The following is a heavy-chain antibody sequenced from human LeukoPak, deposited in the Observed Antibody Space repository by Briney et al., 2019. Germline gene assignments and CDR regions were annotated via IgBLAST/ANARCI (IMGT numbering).Heavy chain of an antibody. D-gene: IGHD1-26*01. CDR3: AGGRWELLGGNY. CDR2: IKQDGSEK. Sequence: GGSLRLSCAASGFTFSTYWMSWVRQAPGEGLEWVANIKQDGSEKYYVDSVKGRFTISRDNAKNSLYLQMNSLRAEDTAVYYCAGGRWELLGGNYWGQGTLVTVSS. V-gene: IGHV3-7*01. CDR1: GFTFSTYW. J-gene: IGHJ4*02.